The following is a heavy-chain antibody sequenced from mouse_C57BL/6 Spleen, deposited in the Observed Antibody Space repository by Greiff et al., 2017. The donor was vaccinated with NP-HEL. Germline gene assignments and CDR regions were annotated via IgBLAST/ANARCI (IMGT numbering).Heavy chain of an antibody. CDR1: GFTFSDYY. V-gene: IGHV5-16*01. J-gene: IGHJ3*01. CDR2: INYDGSST. Sequence: EVQLVESEGGLVQPGSSMKLSCTASGFTFSDYYMAWVRQVPEKGLEWVANINYDGSSTYYLDSLKSRFIISRDNAKNILYLQMSSLKSEDTATYYCARGPPWFAYWGQGTLVTVSA. CDR3: ARGPPWFAY.